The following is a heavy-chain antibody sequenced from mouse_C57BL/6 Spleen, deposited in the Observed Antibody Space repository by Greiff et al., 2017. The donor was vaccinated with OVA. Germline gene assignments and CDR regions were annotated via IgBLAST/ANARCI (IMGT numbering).Heavy chain of an antibody. CDR2: IDPSDSYT. J-gene: IGHJ4*01. D-gene: IGHD2-3*01. Sequence: QVQLQQPGAELVKPGASVKLSCKASGYTFTSYWMQWVKQRPGQGLEWIGEIDPSDSYTNYNQKFKGKATLTVDTSSSTAYMQLSSLTSEDSAVYYCARMEGYAMDYWGQGTSVTVSS. CDR1: GYTFTSYW. CDR3: ARMEGYAMDY. V-gene: IGHV1-50*01.